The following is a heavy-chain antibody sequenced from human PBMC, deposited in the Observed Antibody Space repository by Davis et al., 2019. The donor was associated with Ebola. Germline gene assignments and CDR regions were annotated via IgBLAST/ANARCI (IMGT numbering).Heavy chain of an antibody. J-gene: IGHJ6*02. D-gene: IGHD3-3*01. CDR3: ARDTIFGVAEYYYYYGMDV. Sequence: AASVKVSCKASGGTFSSYAISWVRQAPGQGLEWMGRIIPILGIANYAQKFQGRVTITADKSTSTAYMELSSLRSEDTAVYYCARDTIFGVAEYYYYYGMDVWGQGTTVTVSS. CDR1: GGTFSSYA. CDR2: IIPILGIA. V-gene: IGHV1-69*04.